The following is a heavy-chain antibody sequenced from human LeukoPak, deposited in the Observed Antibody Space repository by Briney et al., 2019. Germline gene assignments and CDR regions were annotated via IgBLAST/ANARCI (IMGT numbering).Heavy chain of an antibody. CDR3: ASYDVLTGYSRHPLKR. Sequence: GGSLRLSCAASGFIVSSNNMSWVRQAPGKGLQWVSAISGSAGSTYYADSMKGRFTISRDNSKNTPYLQMNSLRAEDTAVYYCASYDVLTGYSRHPLKRWGQGTLVTVSS. D-gene: IGHD3-9*01. CDR2: ISGSAGST. J-gene: IGHJ4*02. V-gene: IGHV3-23*01. CDR1: GFIVSSNN.